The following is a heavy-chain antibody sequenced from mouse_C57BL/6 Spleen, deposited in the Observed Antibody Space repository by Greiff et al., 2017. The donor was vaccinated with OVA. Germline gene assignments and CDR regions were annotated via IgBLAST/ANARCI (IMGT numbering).Heavy chain of an antibody. CDR3: ARYYGSSFWCFDV. CDR1: GFYITDYY. V-gene: IGHV14-2*01. CDR2: IDPEDGET. J-gene: IGHJ1*03. D-gene: IGHD1-1*01. Sequence: EVQLQQSGAELVKPGASVKLSCTASGFYITDYYMHWVKQRTEQGLVWIGRIDPEDGETKYAPKFQGKATITADPSSNPVYLQFHILTSEDIAVYYCARYYGSSFWCFDVWGTGTTLTVSS.